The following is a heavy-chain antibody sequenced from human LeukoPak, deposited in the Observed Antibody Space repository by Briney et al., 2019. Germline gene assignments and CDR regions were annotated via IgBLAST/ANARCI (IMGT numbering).Heavy chain of an antibody. V-gene: IGHV3-13*01. J-gene: IGHJ6*02. Sequence: GGSLRLSCAASGFTFSSYDMHWVRQATGKGLEWVSAIGTAGDTYYPGSVKGRFTISRENAKHSLYLQMNSLRAGDTAVYYCARWKYYYGMDVWGQGTTVTVSS. CDR3: ARWKYYYGMDV. CDR2: IGTAGDT. D-gene: IGHD1-1*01. CDR1: GFTFSSYD.